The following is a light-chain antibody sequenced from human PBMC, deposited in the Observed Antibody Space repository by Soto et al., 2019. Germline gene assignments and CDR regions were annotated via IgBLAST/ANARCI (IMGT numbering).Light chain of an antibody. CDR2: DAS. CDR3: KQYYVWNT. V-gene: IGKV3D-15*01. J-gene: IGKJ4*01. CDR1: QSVDSK. Sequence: EIVMTQSPATLSVSPGERAIFSCRASQSVDSKLAWYQQKLGQAPRLLIYDASTRATGIPARFSGSGSGTEFTLTFSSLLSEDFAIYYGKQYYVWNTVGGGT.